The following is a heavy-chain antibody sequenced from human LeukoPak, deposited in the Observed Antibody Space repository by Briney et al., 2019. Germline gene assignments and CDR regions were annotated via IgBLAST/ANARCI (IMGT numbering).Heavy chain of an antibody. CDR3: SRILKLRLGSSWGSDVFDI. V-gene: IGHV1-2*02. CDR1: GYTITGYY. CDR2: SNPNSGGT. Sequence: ASVKVSCKASGYTITGYYMHWLRQAPGQGLEWMGWSNPNSGGTNYAQKFQGSVTMTRDTSISTAYMELSRLRSDDTAVYYCSRILKLRLGSSWGSDVFDIWGQGTMVIVSS. D-gene: IGHD6-13*01. J-gene: IGHJ3*02.